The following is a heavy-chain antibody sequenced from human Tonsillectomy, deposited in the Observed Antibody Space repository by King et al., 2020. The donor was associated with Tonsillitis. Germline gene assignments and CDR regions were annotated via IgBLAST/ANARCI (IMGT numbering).Heavy chain of an antibody. V-gene: IGHV3-9*01. J-gene: IGHJ4*02. Sequence: EVQLVESGGGLVQPGRSLRLSCAASGFTFDDYAMHWVRQAPGKGLEWVSGISWNSGSIGYAGSVKGRFTISRDNAKNSLYLQMNSLRAEDTALYYCAKSGWELLHYYFDYWGQGTLVTVSS. D-gene: IGHD1-26*01. CDR3: AKSGWELLHYYFDY. CDR2: ISWNSGSI. CDR1: GFTFDDYA.